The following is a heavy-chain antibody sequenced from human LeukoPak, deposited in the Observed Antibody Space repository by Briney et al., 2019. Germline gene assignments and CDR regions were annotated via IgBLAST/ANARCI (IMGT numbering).Heavy chain of an antibody. V-gene: IGHV4-34*01. CDR1: GGSFSGYY. CDR3: ARGVIGGGWYNY. Sequence: SETLSLTCAVYGGSFSGYYWSWIRQPSGKGLEWIGEINHSGSTNYNPSLKSRVTISVDTSKNQFSLKLSSVTAADTAVYYCARGVIGGGWYNYWGQGTLVTVSS. J-gene: IGHJ4*02. CDR2: INHSGST. D-gene: IGHD6-19*01.